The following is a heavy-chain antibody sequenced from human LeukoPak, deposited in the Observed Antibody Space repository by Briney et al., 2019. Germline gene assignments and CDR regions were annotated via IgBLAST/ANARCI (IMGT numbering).Heavy chain of an antibody. D-gene: IGHD6-19*01. V-gene: IGHV3-74*01. CDR3: ARGVGWTAVILFDP. CDR2: INTDGTTT. J-gene: IGHJ5*02. Sequence: GGSLRLSCAASGFTFSSYWMHWVRQAPGKGLVWVSRINTDGTTTSYADSMKGRFTISRDNAKNTLYLQMNSLRAEDTAVYYCARGVGWTAVILFDPWGQGTLVTVSS. CDR1: GFTFSSYW.